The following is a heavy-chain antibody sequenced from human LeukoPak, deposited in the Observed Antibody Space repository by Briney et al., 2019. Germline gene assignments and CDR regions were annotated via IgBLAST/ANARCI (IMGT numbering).Heavy chain of an antibody. D-gene: IGHD6-13*01. V-gene: IGHV4-34*01. CDR1: GGSFSDYY. Sequence: PSETLSLTCAVYGGSFSDYYWSWIRQPPGKGLEWIGEINHSGTTKYNPSLKSRVTISVDTSKNQLSLKLSSVTAADTAVYYCARGYSSSWNYFDYWGQGTLVTVSS. CDR2: INHSGTT. CDR3: ARGYSSSWNYFDY. J-gene: IGHJ4*02.